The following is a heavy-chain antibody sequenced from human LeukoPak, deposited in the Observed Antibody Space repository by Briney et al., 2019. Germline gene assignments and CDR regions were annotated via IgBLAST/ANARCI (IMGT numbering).Heavy chain of an antibody. CDR3: ARDYGGSSPFDY. CDR2: INSDGSST. Sequence: GGSLRLSCAASGFTFSSYWMHWVRQVPGKGLVWVSRINSDGSSTNYADSVKGRFTISRDNAKNSLYLQMNSLRAEDTAVYYCARDYGGSSPFDYWGQGTLVTVSS. J-gene: IGHJ4*02. V-gene: IGHV3-74*01. D-gene: IGHD4-23*01. CDR1: GFTFSSYW.